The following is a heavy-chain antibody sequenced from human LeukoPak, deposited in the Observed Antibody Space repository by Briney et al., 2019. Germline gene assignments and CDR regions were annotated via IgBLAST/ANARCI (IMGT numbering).Heavy chain of an antibody. CDR2: INTRGGST. CDR1: GYTFTSYY. J-gene: IGHJ4*02. CDR3: ARDSLYDSRGWYFDY. V-gene: IGHV1-46*01. Sequence: ASVKLSCTASGYTFTSYYMHWVRHAPGQGLELMGIINTRGGSTSYAQTFQGRVTMTRDMSTSTVYMELSSLRSEDPAVYYCARDSLYDSRGWYFDYWGQGTLVTVSS. D-gene: IGHD3-22*01.